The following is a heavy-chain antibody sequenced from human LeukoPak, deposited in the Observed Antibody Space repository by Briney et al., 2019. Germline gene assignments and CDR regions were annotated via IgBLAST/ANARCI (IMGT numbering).Heavy chain of an antibody. D-gene: IGHD3-22*01. CDR2: IYYSGST. CDR3: AGHAGSYYYDASGYYYPDY. V-gene: IGHV4-39*01. J-gene: IGHJ4*02. Sequence: PSETLSLTCNVSGGSISSSLYYWGWIRQPPGKGLEWIGTIYYSGSTYNNPSLKSRVTIFVDTSKNQFSLKLSSVTAADTAVYYCAGHAGSYYYDASGYYYPDYWGQGTLVTVSS. CDR1: GGSISSSLYY.